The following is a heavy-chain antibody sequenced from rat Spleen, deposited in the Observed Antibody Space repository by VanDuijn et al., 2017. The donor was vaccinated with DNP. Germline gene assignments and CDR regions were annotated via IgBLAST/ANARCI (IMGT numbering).Heavy chain of an antibody. CDR3: ARGGRSYFDY. Sequence: EVQLVESGGGLVQPGRSLKLSCAASGFTFSDYYMAWVRQAPTKGLEWVASITPSGGNTYFPDSVKGRFTISRNNAKNTLYLQMNSLRSEDTASYYCARGGRSYFDYWGQGVMVTVSS. D-gene: IGHD1-11*01. CDR1: GFTFSDYY. V-gene: IGHV5-25*01. J-gene: IGHJ2*01. CDR2: ITPSGGNT.